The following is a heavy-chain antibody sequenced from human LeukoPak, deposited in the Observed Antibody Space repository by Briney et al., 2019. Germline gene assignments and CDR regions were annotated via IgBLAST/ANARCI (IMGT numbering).Heavy chain of an antibody. Sequence: SGGSLRLSCAASGFTFSSYEMNWVRQAPGKGLEWVSYISSSGSTIYYADSVKGRFTISRDNAKNSLYLQMNSLRAEDTAMYYCARRVRGVVGATYYYYMDVWGKGTTVTVSS. V-gene: IGHV3-48*03. CDR1: GFTFSSYE. CDR2: ISSSGSTI. J-gene: IGHJ6*03. CDR3: ARRVRGVVGATYYYYMDV. D-gene: IGHD2-15*01.